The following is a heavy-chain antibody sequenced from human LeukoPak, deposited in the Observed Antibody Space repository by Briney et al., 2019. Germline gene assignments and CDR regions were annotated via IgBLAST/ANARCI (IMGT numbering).Heavy chain of an antibody. CDR3: ARVGYCSSTSCYTVGDYYYYGMDV. CDR2: IIPIFGTA. CDR1: GGTFSSYA. J-gene: IGHJ6*02. D-gene: IGHD2-2*02. V-gene: IGHV1-69*01. Sequence: SVKISCKASGGTFSSYAISWVRQAPGQGLEWMGGIIPIFGTANCAQKFQGRVTITADESTSTAYMELSSLRSEDTAVYYCARVGYCSSTSCYTVGDYYYYGMDVWGQGTTVTVSS.